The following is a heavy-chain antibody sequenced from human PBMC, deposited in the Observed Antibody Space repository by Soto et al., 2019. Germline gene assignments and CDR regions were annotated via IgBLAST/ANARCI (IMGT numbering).Heavy chain of an antibody. Sequence: GGSLRLSCAASGFTFSSYAMSWVRQAPGKGLEWVSAISGSGGSTYYADSVKGRFTISRDNSKNTLYLQMNSLRAEDTAVYYCAKIDYYDSSGTSAFDIWGQGTMVTVSS. J-gene: IGHJ3*02. CDR3: AKIDYYDSSGTSAFDI. CDR2: ISGSGGST. D-gene: IGHD3-22*01. V-gene: IGHV3-23*01. CDR1: GFTFSSYA.